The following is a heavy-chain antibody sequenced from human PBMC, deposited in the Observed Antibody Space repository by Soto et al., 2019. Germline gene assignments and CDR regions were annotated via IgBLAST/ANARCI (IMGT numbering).Heavy chain of an antibody. J-gene: IGHJ6*02. V-gene: IGHV3-15*07. D-gene: IGHD3-3*01. Sequence: GGSLRLSCAASGFTFSNAWMNWVRQAPGKGLEWVGRIKSKTDGGTTDYAAPVKGRFTISRDDSKNTLYLQMNSLKTEDTAVYYCTTDLPPTYYDFWSGYFPYYGMDVWGQGTTVTVSS. CDR2: IKSKTDGGTT. CDR1: GFTFSNAW. CDR3: TTDLPPTYYDFWSGYFPYYGMDV.